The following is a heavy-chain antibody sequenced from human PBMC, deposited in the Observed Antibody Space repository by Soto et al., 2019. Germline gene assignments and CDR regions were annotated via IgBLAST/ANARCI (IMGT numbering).Heavy chain of an antibody. CDR3: AKHLHIVVRFSPLFSFYGLDV. J-gene: IGHJ6*02. Sequence: PGGSLRLSCVASGFTFITYAIIFFRQSPFKWREWVAGIAASDGATYYADSVKGRFTISRDNSKNTLYLQMNSPRAEDTAVYYCAKHLHIVVRFSPLFSFYGLDVWGQGTTVTVSS. D-gene: IGHD2-2*01. V-gene: IGHV3-23*01. CDR1: GFTFITYA. CDR2: IAASDGAT.